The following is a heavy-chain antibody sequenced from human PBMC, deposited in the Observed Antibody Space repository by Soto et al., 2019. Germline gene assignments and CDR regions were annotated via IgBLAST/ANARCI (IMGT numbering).Heavy chain of an antibody. CDR1: GGTFSSYA. D-gene: IGHD6-19*01. J-gene: IGHJ5*02. CDR3: AREGSGWYWFDP. Sequence: GASVKVSCKASGGTFSSYAISWVRQAPGQGLEWMGGIIPIFGTANYAQKFQGRVTITADESTSTAYMELSSLRSEDTAVYYCAREGSGWYWFDPWGQGTLVTVSS. CDR2: IIPIFGTA. V-gene: IGHV1-69*13.